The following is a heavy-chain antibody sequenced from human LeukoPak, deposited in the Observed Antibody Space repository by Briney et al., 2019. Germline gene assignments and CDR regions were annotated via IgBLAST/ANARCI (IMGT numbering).Heavy chain of an antibody. CDR1: AYTFTDYH. V-gene: IGHV1-2*02. J-gene: IGHJ4*02. Sequence: ASVKVSCKASAYTFTDYHLHWVRQAPGQGLEWMGWINPDSGDTNYAQRFQGRITMTRDTSITTAYMELSRLRSDDTAVYYCARDLLSRDGYNLGIFFYWGQGTLVTVSS. D-gene: IGHD5-24*01. CDR2: INPDSGDT. CDR3: ARDLLSRDGYNLGIFFY.